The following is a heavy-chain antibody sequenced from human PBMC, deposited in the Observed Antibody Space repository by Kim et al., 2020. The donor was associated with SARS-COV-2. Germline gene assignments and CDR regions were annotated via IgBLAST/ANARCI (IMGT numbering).Heavy chain of an antibody. D-gene: IGHD4-17*01. CDR3: AKVSRDDGDYVFIY. Sequence: ADTVKGRFTISRDTSKNKPYLQMNSLRAEDTAVYYCAKVSRDDGDYVFIYWGQGTLVPVPS. V-gene: IGHV3-23*03. J-gene: IGHJ1*01.